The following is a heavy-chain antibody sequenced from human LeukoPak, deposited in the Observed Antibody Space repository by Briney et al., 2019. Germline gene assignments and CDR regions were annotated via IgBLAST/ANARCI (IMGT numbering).Heavy chain of an antibody. Sequence: GGSLSLSCAASGFTFGSYAMHWVRQAPGKGLEWVAFIRYDGSNQYYADSVKARFTMFRDNSKNTLNMQMNSLRAEDTAVYYCVKGYYYYMDVWGKGTTVTISS. CDR2: IRYDGSNQ. CDR3: VKGYYYYMDV. J-gene: IGHJ6*03. V-gene: IGHV3-30*02. CDR1: GFTFGSYA.